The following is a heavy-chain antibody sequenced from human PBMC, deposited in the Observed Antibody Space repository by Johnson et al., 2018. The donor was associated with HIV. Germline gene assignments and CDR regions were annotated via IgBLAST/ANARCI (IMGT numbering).Heavy chain of an antibody. CDR1: GFTFSSNC. D-gene: IGHD5-18*01. V-gene: IGHV3-7*01. CDR2: LNQDDLEN. J-gene: IGHJ3*01. Sequence: VQLVESGGGLVQPGGSLCLSCAASGFTFSSNCLGWIRPAPGKGLGRVANLNQDDLENSYVDSWKGRFTISRDNSKNFLYFQMNSLRPEDTAVYYCARDGRDLVTRGSCDVWGQGTVVTVSS. CDR3: ARDGRDLVTRGSCDV.